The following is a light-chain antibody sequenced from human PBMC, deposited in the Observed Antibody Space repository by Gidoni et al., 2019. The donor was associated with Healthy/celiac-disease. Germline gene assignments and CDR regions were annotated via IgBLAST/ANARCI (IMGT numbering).Light chain of an antibody. CDR1: QSVSSN. V-gene: IGKV3-15*01. J-gene: IGKJ1*01. CDR2: GAS. Sequence: IVMTQFPATLSVSPGERATLSCRARQSVSSNLAWYQQKPGQAPRLLIYGASTRATGIPARFSGSGSGTEFTLTISSLQSEDFAVYYCQQYNNWLTWTFGQGTKVEIK. CDR3: QQYNNWLTWT.